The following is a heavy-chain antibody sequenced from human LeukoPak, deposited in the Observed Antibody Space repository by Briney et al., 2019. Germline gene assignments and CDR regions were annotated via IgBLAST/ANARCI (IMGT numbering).Heavy chain of an antibody. CDR3: ARGRGLEGEYSSSYSLAHYYFDY. D-gene: IGHD6-6*01. CDR2: INHSGST. V-gene: IGHV4-34*01. CDR1: GGSFSGYY. Sequence: PSETLSLTCAVYGGSFSGYYWSWIRQPPGKGLEWIGEINHSGSTNYNPSLKSRATISVDTSKNQFSLKLSSVTAADTAVYYCARGRGLEGEYSSSYSLAHYYFDYWGQGTLVTVSS. J-gene: IGHJ4*02.